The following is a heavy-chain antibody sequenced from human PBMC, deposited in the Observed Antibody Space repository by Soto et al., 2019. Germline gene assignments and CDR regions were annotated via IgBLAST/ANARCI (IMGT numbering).Heavy chain of an antibody. CDR3: ARVYFKYDY. CDR2: IKEDGSER. J-gene: IGHJ4*02. D-gene: IGHD3-10*01. CDR1: KFTFSNYW. V-gene: IGHV3-7*01. Sequence: GGSLRLSCVASKFTFSNYWMTWVRQAPGKGLEWVANIKEDGSERYYVDSVKGRFTISRDNAKNSLYLQMNSLRAEDTAVYYCARVYFKYDYWGQGTLVTVSS.